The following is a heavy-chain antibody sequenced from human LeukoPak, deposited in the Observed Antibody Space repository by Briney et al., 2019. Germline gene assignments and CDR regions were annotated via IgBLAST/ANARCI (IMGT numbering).Heavy chain of an antibody. Sequence: GGPLRLSCAASGFTTSSYAMSWVRQAPGKGLEWVSAISGSGGSTYYADSVKGRFTISRDNSKNTLYLQMNSLRAEDTAVYYCAKDEGGTAMVKPFDYWGQGTLVTVSS. CDR2: ISGSGGST. V-gene: IGHV3-23*01. CDR1: GFTTSSYA. D-gene: IGHD5-18*01. J-gene: IGHJ4*02. CDR3: AKDEGGTAMVKPFDY.